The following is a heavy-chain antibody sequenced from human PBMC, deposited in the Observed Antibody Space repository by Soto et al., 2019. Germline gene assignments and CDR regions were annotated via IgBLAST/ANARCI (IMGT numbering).Heavy chain of an antibody. CDR2: ISGDGSNT. J-gene: IGHJ4*02. V-gene: IGHV3-64*07. CDR3: ARVLGGYDFAYFDY. Sequence: EVQLVESGGGLVQPGGSLRLSCAASGFTFSNNAMHWVRQAPGKGLEYVSAISGDGSNTFYADSVKGRFTISRDNSKNGLYLQMGSLRADDMAVYYCARVLGGYDFAYFDYWGQGTLVAVSS. CDR1: GFTFSNNA. D-gene: IGHD5-12*01.